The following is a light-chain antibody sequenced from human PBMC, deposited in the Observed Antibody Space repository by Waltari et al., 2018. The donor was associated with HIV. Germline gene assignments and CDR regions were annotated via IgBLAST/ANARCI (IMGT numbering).Light chain of an antibody. CDR2: STN. J-gene: IGLJ3*02. V-gene: IGLV8-61*01. CDR3: VLYMGSGIWV. Sequence: QTVVTQEPSFSVSPGGTVTLTCGLSSGSVSTSSYPCLYQQTPVQAPRTRSYSTNTRSSVVPDRFSGSILGNKADRTITGAQADDESDYYCVLYMGSGIWVFGGGTKLTVL. CDR1: SGSVSTSSY.